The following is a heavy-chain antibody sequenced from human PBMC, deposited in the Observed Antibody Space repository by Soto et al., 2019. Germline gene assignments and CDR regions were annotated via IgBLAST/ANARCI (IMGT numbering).Heavy chain of an antibody. CDR3: SRAISTGGTYGMAV. Sequence: SETLSLTCAVYGGSFSGYYWNWIRQPPDKGLEWIGEINHSGSTNHNPSLKSRVTISVDTSKNQFSLKLNSVTAADTASYYLSRAISTGGTYGMAVWGQGIXVTVSS. D-gene: IGHD2-2*01. V-gene: IGHV4-34*01. CDR1: GGSFSGYY. CDR2: INHSGST. J-gene: IGHJ6*02.